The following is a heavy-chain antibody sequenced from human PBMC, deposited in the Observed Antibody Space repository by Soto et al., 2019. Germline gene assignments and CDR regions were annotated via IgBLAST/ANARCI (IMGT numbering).Heavy chain of an antibody. Sequence: ASVKVSCKASGGTFSSYGISWVRQAPGQGLEWMGWISAYNGNTNYAQKLQGRVTMTTDTSTSTAYMELRSLRSDDTAVYYCARAMSTIFIDYWGQGTLVTVSS. V-gene: IGHV1-18*01. J-gene: IGHJ4*02. CDR3: ARAMSTIFIDY. CDR2: ISAYNGNT. D-gene: IGHD3-3*01. CDR1: GGTFSSYG.